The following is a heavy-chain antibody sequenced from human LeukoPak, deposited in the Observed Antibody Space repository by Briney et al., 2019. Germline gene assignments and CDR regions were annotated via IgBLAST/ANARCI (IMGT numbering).Heavy chain of an antibody. V-gene: IGHV4-39*01. D-gene: IGHD2-2*01. Sequence: PSETLSLTCTVSGGSISSSSYYWGWIRQPPGQGLESIGSIYYSGSTYYNPSLKSRVTISVDTSKNQFSLKLSSVTAADTAVYYCARRRLGYCSSTSCRSFDYWGQGTLVTVSS. CDR1: GGSISSSSYY. CDR2: IYYSGST. J-gene: IGHJ4*02. CDR3: ARRRLGYCSSTSCRSFDY.